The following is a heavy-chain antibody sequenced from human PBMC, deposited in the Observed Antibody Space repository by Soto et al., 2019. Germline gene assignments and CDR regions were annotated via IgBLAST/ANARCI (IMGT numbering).Heavy chain of an antibody. D-gene: IGHD3-3*01. Sequence: QVQLVQSGAEVKKPGSSVKVSCKASGGTFSSYAISWVRQAPGQGLEWMGGIIPIFGTANYAQKFQGRVTITADKSTSTAYMEPSSLRSEDTAVYYSARDTPFWSGYYTGGAANYYYGMDVWGQGTTVTVSS. CDR2: IIPIFGTA. V-gene: IGHV1-69*06. CDR1: GGTFSSYA. CDR3: ARDTPFWSGYYTGGAANYYYGMDV. J-gene: IGHJ6*02.